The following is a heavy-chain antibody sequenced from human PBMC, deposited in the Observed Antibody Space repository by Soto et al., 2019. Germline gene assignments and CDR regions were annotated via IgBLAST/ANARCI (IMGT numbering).Heavy chain of an antibody. Sequence: EVQLVESGGGLVKPGGSLRLSCATSGFTFSDYSMNWVRQAPGKGLEWVSPISSSGNYIYSADSVKGRFTISRDNTKSSLNLQMNSLRAEDTAVYYCARTGRWLQFEDYWGQGTLVTVSS. V-gene: IGHV3-21*01. CDR2: ISSSGNYI. CDR3: ARTGRWLQFEDY. D-gene: IGHD5-12*01. CDR1: GFTFSDYS. J-gene: IGHJ4*02.